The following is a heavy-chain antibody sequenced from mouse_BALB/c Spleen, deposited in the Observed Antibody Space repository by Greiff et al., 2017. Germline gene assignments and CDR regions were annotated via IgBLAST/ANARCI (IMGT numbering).Heavy chain of an antibody. Sequence: VQLQQPGAELVRPGASVKLSCKASGYTFTSYWINWVKQRPGQGLEWIGNIYPSDSYTNYNQKFKDKATLTVDKSSSTAYMQLSSPTSEDSAVYYCTRSSSAFYYAMDYWGQGTSVTVSS. D-gene: IGHD3-1*01. CDR1: GYTFTSYW. CDR2: IYPSDSYT. V-gene: IGHV1-69*02. CDR3: TRSSSAFYYAMDY. J-gene: IGHJ4*01.